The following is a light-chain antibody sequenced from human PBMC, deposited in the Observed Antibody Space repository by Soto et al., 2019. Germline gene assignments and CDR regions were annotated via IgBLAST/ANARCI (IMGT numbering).Light chain of an antibody. Sequence: QSVLTQPPSASGTHGQRVTISCSGSSSNIGSNYVYWYQQLPGTAPKLLIYRNNQRPSGVPDRLSGSKSGTSASLAISGLRSEDEADYYCAAWDDSLSGWVFGGGTKLTVL. CDR3: AAWDDSLSGWV. J-gene: IGLJ3*02. CDR2: RNN. V-gene: IGLV1-47*01. CDR1: SSNIGSNY.